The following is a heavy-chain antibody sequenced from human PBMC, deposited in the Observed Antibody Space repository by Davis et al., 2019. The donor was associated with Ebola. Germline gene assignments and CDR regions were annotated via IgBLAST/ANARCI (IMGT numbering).Heavy chain of an antibody. D-gene: IGHD2-21*01. J-gene: IGHJ3*02. V-gene: IGHV3-13*01. CDR1: GFTFRSYD. CDR3: ARALFGASAFDI. Sequence: GGSLRLSCAASGFTFRSYDMHWVRQATGKGLEWVSAIGAAGDTYYPGSVQGRFTISRENAKNSLYLQMNSLRAGDTAVYYCARALFGASAFDIWGQGTMVTVSS. CDR2: IGAAGDT.